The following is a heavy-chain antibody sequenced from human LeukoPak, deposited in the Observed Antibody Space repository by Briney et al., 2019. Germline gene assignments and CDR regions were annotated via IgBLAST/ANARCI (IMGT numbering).Heavy chain of an antibody. J-gene: IGHJ4*02. D-gene: IGHD1-7*01. CDR1: GFTFGDYA. V-gene: IGHV3-49*03. Sequence: GGSLRLSCTGSGFTFGDYAVSWFRQAPGKGLEWVGFIRSKSFGGTTEYAASVKGRFTISRDDSKTIAYLQMNSLKTEDTAVYYCMRGRLELRYWGQGTLVTVSS. CDR3: MRGRLELRY. CDR2: IRSKSFGGTT.